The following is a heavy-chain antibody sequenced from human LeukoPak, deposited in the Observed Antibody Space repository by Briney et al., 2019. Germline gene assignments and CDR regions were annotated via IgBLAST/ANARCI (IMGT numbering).Heavy chain of an antibody. D-gene: IGHD3-22*01. CDR1: GYSISNNFY. Sequence: SETLSLTCTVSGYSISNNFYWAWIRQSPGKGLEWIGHIYYSGNTIYNPSLKSRVTISVDTSKNQFSLKLTSVTTADTAVYYCAGEDYFDSSGYASWRFDIWGQGTMVTVSS. CDR3: AGEDYFDSSGYASWRFDI. J-gene: IGHJ3*02. V-gene: IGHV4-38-2*02. CDR2: IYYSGNT.